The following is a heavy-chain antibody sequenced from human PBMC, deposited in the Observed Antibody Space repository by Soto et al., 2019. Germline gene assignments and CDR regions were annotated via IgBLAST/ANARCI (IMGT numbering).Heavy chain of an antibody. J-gene: IGHJ3*02. CDR2: ISGSGGST. Sequence: GGSLRLSCAASEFTFSSYWMSWVRQAPGKGLEWVSAISGSGGSTYYADSVKGRFTISRDNSKNTLYLQMNSLKTEDTAVYYCTTDLTYYYDSSGYYLYAFDIWGQGTMVTV. V-gene: IGHV3-23*01. CDR1: EFTFSSYW. CDR3: TTDLTYYYDSSGYYLYAFDI. D-gene: IGHD3-22*01.